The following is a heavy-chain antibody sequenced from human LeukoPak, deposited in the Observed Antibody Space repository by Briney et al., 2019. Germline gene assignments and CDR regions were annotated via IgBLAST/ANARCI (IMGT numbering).Heavy chain of an antibody. CDR1: GITFSSYA. J-gene: IGHJ3*02. Sequence: PGGSLRLSCAASGITFSSYAMHWVRQAPGKGLEWVAVISYGGSNKYYADSVKGRFTISRDNSKNTLFLQMDSLRAEDTAIYYCARDILEWFYRGDAFDIWGQGTMVTVSS. D-gene: IGHD3-3*01. CDR3: ARDILEWFYRGDAFDI. CDR2: ISYGGSNK. V-gene: IGHV3-30*04.